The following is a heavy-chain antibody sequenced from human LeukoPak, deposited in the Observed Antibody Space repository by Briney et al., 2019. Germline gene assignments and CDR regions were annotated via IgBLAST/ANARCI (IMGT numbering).Heavy chain of an antibody. Sequence: SETLSLTCTVSGGSISSSRYYWGWIRQPPGKGLEWIGSIHYSGSTYYNPSLKSRVTVLVDTSENQFSLKLSSVAAADTAVYFCVRTRLSDHIVPAAERADDACDMWGQGTMVTVSS. D-gene: IGHD2-2*01. V-gene: IGHV4-39*07. CDR2: IHYSGST. CDR3: VRTRLSDHIVPAAERADDACDM. J-gene: IGHJ3*02. CDR1: GGSISSSRYY.